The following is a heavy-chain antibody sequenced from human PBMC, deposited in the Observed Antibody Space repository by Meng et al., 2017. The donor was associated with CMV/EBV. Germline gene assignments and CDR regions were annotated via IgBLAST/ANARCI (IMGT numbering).Heavy chain of an antibody. Sequence: GSLRLSCAVYGGSFSGYYWSWIRQPPGKGLEWIGEINHSGSTNYNPSLKSRVTISVETSKNQFSLKLSSVTAADTAVYYCARAPPFYGMDVWGQGTTVTVSS. CDR1: GGSFSGYY. J-gene: IGHJ6*02. V-gene: IGHV4-34*01. CDR3: ARAPPFYGMDV. CDR2: INHSGST. D-gene: IGHD1-14*01.